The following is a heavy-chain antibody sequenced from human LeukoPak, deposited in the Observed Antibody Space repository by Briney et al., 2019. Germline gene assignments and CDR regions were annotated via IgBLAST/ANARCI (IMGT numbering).Heavy chain of an antibody. CDR3: ARASGYSSSWYAFDI. J-gene: IGHJ3*02. D-gene: IGHD6-13*01. CDR2: ISSSSSYI. Sequence: GGSLRLSCAASGFTFSSYIMNWVRQAPGKGLEWVSSISSSSSYIYYADSVKGRFTISRDNAKNSLYLQMNSLRAEDTAVYYCARASGYSSSWYAFDIWGQGTMVTVSS. CDR1: GFTFSSYI. V-gene: IGHV3-21*01.